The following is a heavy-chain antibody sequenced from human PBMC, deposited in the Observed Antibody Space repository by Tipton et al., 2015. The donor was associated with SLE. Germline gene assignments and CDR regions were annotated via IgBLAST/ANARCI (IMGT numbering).Heavy chain of an antibody. CDR2: IFHSGST. CDR1: GDSITSITRTNW. CDR3: ARWIPLTGINV. V-gene: IGHV4-4*02. Sequence: TLSLTCTVSGDSITSITRTNWWSWVRQPPGKGLEWIGEIFHSGSTNYKSSLRGRVTISVDKSKNQFSLKLTSVTAADTAVYYCARWIPLTGINVWGQGATVTVSS. D-gene: IGHD5-18*01. J-gene: IGHJ6*02.